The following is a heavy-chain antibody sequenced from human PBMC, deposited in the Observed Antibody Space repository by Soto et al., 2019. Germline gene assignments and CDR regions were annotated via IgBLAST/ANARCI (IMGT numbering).Heavy chain of an antibody. J-gene: IGHJ5*02. CDR3: AGVGNYYDSSGYYQGWFGP. Sequence: PSETRSLTCTVSGGSISSGDYYWSWILQPPGKGLEWIGYIYYSGSTYYNPSPNSRVTISVDESKNQFSLKLSSVTAADTAVYSCAGVGNYYDSSGYYQGWFGPWGQGTLVTVSS. CDR1: GGSISSGDYY. D-gene: IGHD3-22*01. CDR2: IYYSGST. V-gene: IGHV4-30-4*01.